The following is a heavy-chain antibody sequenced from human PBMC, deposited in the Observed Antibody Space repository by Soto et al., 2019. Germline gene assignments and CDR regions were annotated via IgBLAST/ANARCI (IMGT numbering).Heavy chain of an antibody. D-gene: IGHD3-22*01. CDR2: IYYSGST. J-gene: IGHJ6*02. CDR1: GGSISSYY. CDR3: ANFYYDSSGWDYYYGMDV. V-gene: IGHV4-59*01. Sequence: SETLSLTCTVSGGSISSYYWSWIRRPPGKGLEWIGYIYYSGSTNYNPSLKSRVTISVDTSKNQFSLKLSSVTAADTAVYYCANFYYDSSGWDYYYGMDVWGQGTTVTVSS.